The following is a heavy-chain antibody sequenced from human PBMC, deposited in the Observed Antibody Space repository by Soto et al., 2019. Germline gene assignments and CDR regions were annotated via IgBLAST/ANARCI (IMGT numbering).Heavy chain of an antibody. V-gene: IGHV3-23*01. Sequence: PGGSLRLSCAASGFTFSTYAMGWVRQAPGKGLEWVSALTDSGGSTYYADSVKGWFTISRDNSKNTLFLQMNSLRAEDTAVYYCAKKSSGNSYFYFDYWGQGALVTVSS. CDR3: AKKSSGNSYFYFDY. J-gene: IGHJ4*02. CDR2: LTDSGGST. D-gene: IGHD3-22*01. CDR1: GFTFSTYA.